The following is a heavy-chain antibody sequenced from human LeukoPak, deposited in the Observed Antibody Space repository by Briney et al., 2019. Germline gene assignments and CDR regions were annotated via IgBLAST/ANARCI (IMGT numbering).Heavy chain of an antibody. CDR3: ARLNLTPRAKHDAFDI. CDR1: GGTFSSYA. J-gene: IGHJ3*02. V-gene: IGHV1-69*05. D-gene: IGHD5-24*01. CDR2: IIPIFGTA. Sequence: ASVKVSCKASGGTFSSYAISWVRQAPGQGLEWMGGIIPIFGTANYAPKFQGRVTITTDESTSTAYMELSSLKASDTAMYYCARLNLTPRAKHDAFDIWGQGTMVTVSS.